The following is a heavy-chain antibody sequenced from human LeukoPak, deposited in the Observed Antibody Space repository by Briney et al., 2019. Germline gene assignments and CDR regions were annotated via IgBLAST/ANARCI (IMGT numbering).Heavy chain of an antibody. CDR2: INHSGST. D-gene: IGHD2-2*01. V-gene: IGHV4-34*01. J-gene: IGHJ4*02. CDR3: ARGYSRYCSSTSCTQRDY. CDR1: GGSCSGYY. Sequence: PSETLSLTCAVYGGSCSGYYWSWLRQPPGKGLEWIGEINHSGSTNYNPSLKSRVTISVDTSKNQFSLKLSSVTAADTAVYYCARGYSRYCSSTSCTQRDYWGQGTLVTVSS.